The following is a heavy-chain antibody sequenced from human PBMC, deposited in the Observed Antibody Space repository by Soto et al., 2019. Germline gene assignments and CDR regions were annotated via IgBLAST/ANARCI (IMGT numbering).Heavy chain of an antibody. D-gene: IGHD3-10*01. CDR1: GFTFSSYG. CDR3: AKDGRALWFGELSAPPLWY. Sequence: LRLSCAASGFTFSSYGMHWVRQAPGKGLEWVAVISYDGSNKYYADSVKGRFTISRDNSKNTLYLQMNSLRAEDTAVYYCAKDGRALWFGELSAPPLWYWGQGTLVTVSS. CDR2: ISYDGSNK. V-gene: IGHV3-30*18. J-gene: IGHJ4*02.